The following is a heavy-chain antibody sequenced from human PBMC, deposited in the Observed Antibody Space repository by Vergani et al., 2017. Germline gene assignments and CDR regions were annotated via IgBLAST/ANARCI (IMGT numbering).Heavy chain of an antibody. CDR2: ISAYNGNT. J-gene: IGHJ4*02. CDR1: GYTFTSYG. D-gene: IGHD5-18*01. Sequence: QAQLVQSGAEVKKPGASVKVFCKASGYTFTSYGISWVRQAPGQGLEGMGWISAYNGNTNYAQKLQGRVTMTTDTSTRTAYMELRSLRADDTAVYYCARDLGEYSYGSVDYWGQGTLVTVSS. CDR3: ARDLGEYSYGSVDY. V-gene: IGHV1-18*04.